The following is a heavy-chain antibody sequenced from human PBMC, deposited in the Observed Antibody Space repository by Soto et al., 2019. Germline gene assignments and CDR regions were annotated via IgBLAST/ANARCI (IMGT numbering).Heavy chain of an antibody. CDR2: IWYDGSNK. J-gene: IGHJ6*02. V-gene: IGHV3-33*01. D-gene: IGHD2-15*01. CDR1: GFTFSNYG. CDR3: AREYSRYYGIDV. Sequence: PGGSLRLSCAASGFTFSNYGMHWVRQAPGKGLESVAVIWYDGSNKYYADSVKGRFTISRDNSKNTMYLQVNSLRAEDTAVYYCAREYSRYYGIDVWAQRATVTVSS.